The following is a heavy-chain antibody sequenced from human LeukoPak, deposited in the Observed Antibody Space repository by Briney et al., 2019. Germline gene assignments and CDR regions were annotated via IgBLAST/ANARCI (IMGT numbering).Heavy chain of an antibody. CDR3: VASTGYSSSWFYFDY. J-gene: IGHJ4*02. CDR2: ISSSSSTI. V-gene: IGHV3-48*01. D-gene: IGHD6-13*01. Sequence: PGGSLRLSCAASGFTFSSYSVNWVRQAPGKGLEWVSCISSSSSTIYYADSVKGRFTISRDNAKNSLYLQMNSLRAEDTAVYYCVASTGYSSSWFYFDYWGQGTLVTVSS. CDR1: GFTFSSYS.